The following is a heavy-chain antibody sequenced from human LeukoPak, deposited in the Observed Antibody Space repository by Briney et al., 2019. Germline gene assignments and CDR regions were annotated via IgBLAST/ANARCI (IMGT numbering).Heavy chain of an antibody. CDR2: INHSGST. CDR1: GGSFSGYY. V-gene: IGHV4-34*01. D-gene: IGHD4-17*01. CDR3: ARDTVNFDY. Sequence: KPSETLSLTCAVYGGSFSGYYWSWIRQPPGKGLEWIGEINHSGSTNYNPSLKSRVTISVDTSKNQFSLQLNSVTPEDTAVYYCARDTVNFDYWGQGTLVTVSS. J-gene: IGHJ4*02.